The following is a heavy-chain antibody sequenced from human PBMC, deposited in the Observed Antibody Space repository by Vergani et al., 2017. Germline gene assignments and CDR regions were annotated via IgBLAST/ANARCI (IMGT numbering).Heavy chain of an antibody. CDR2: ISGSATGGVT. CDR1: GYTFTGYY. J-gene: IGHJ4*02. D-gene: IGHD3-22*01. Sequence: QVQLVQSGAEVKKPGASVKVSCKASGYTFTGYYMHWVRQAPGQGLEWVSIISGSATGGVTYVADSVKGRFTISRDNSKNTLSLQMNSLTAEDTAIYYCAGPQGTSAYYYGGFDYWGQGILVTVSS. CDR3: AGPQGTSAYYYGGFDY. V-gene: IGHV1-46*04.